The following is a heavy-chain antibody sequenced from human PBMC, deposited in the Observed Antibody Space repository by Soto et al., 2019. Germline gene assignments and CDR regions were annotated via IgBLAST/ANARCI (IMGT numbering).Heavy chain of an antibody. CDR2: ISSSSSTI. CDR3: SRVFYDFWSGSSYDY. CDR1: GFTFSSYS. V-gene: IGHV3-48*02. Sequence: GGSLRLSCAASGFTFSSYSMNWVRQAPGKGLEWVSYISSSSSTIYYADSVKGRFTISRDNAKNSLYLQRNRLRDEDTAVYYCSRVFYDFWSGSSYDYWGQGTLVTVSS. J-gene: IGHJ4*02. D-gene: IGHD3-3*01.